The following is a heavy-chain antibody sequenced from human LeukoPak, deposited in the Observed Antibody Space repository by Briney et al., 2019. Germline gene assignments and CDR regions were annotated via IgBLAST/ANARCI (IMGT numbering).Heavy chain of an antibody. Sequence: TLSLTCTVSGGSISSGSYYWSWIRQPAGKGLEWIGRIYTSGSTNYNPSLKSRVTISVDTSKNQFSLKLSSVTAADTAVYYCARDLGWDAFGIWGQGTMVTVSS. CDR1: GGSISSGSYY. D-gene: IGHD6-19*01. CDR3: ARDLGWDAFGI. J-gene: IGHJ3*02. V-gene: IGHV4-61*02. CDR2: IYTSGST.